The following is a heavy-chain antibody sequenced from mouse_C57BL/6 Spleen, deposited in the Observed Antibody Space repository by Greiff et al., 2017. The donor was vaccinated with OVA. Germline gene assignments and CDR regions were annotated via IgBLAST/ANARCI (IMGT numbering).Heavy chain of an antibody. CDR2: ISYDGSN. CDR1: GYSITSGYY. CDR3: ARERDYYGSPTHYAMDY. V-gene: IGHV3-6*01. J-gene: IGHJ4*01. Sequence: EVHLVESGPGLVKPSQSLSLTCSVTGYSITSGYYWNWIRQFPGNKLEWMGYISYDGSNNYNPSLKNRISITRDTSKNQFFLKLNSVTTEDTATYYCARERDYYGSPTHYAMDYWGQGTSVTVSS. D-gene: IGHD1-1*01.